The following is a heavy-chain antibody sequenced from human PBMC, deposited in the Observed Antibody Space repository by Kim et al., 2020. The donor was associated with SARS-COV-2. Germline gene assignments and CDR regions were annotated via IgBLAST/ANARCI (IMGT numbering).Heavy chain of an antibody. CDR2: VSGVGVNK. CDR3: AKMAVMDGYHYFYYYGMDV. Sequence: GGSLRLSCVGSGFTFDNYAMSWVRQAPGKGLEWVSVVSGVGVNKFYADSVGGRFTISRDNSKNILYLQMNSLGDEDTALYYCAKMAVMDGYHYFYYYGMDVWGQGTTVTVSS. CDR1: GFTFDNYA. V-gene: IGHV3-23*01. D-gene: IGHD5-12*01. J-gene: IGHJ6*02.